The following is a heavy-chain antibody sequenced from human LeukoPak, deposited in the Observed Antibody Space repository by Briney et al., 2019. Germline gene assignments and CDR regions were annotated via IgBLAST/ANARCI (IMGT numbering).Heavy chain of an antibody. Sequence: GGSLRLSCAASGFTFSSYSMNWVRQAPGKGPEWLSYISNSASTIYYADSVKGRFTISRDNAKNSLWLQMSSLRAEDTAVYYCTRGRGSCSGGTCYVDYWGQGTLVTVSS. D-gene: IGHD2-15*01. CDR3: TRGRGSCSGGTCYVDY. J-gene: IGHJ4*02. CDR2: ISNSASTI. V-gene: IGHV3-48*01. CDR1: GFTFSSYS.